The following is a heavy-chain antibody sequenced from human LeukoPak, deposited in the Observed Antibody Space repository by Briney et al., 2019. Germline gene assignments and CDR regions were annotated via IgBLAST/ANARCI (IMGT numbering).Heavy chain of an antibody. V-gene: IGHV3-48*03. Sequence: GGSLRLSCAASGFIFSAYEMNWVRQAPGKALEWVSYISSSGSTIYYADSVKGRFTISRDNAKKSLYLQMNSLRAEDTAVYYCARVYSSGWRYWGQGTLVTVSS. CDR2: ISSSGSTI. CDR3: ARVYSSGWRY. CDR1: GFIFSAYE. J-gene: IGHJ4*02. D-gene: IGHD6-19*01.